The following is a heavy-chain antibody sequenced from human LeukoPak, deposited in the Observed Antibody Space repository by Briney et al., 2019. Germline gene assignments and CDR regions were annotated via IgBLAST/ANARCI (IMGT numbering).Heavy chain of an antibody. CDR2: ISAYNGNT. CDR1: GYTFTSYG. CDR3: ARVGRVASDYCSGGSCYS. D-gene: IGHD2-15*01. V-gene: IGHV1-18*01. J-gene: IGHJ1*01. Sequence: ASVKVSCKASGYTFTSYGISWVRQAPGQGLEWMGWISAYNGNTNYAQKLQGRVTMTTDTSTSTAYMELRSLRSDDTAVYYCARVGRVASDYCSGGSCYSGGQGTLVTVSS.